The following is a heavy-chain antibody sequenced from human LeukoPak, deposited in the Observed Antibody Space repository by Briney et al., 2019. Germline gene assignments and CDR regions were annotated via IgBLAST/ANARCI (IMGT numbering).Heavy chain of an antibody. Sequence: SETLSLTCTVSGGSISSSSYYWGWIRQPPGKGLEWIANIFYSGSTYYSPSLKSRVTISVDTSKNQFSLKLSSVTAADTAVYYCARGIERNYYYYYYMDVWGKGTTVTVSS. D-gene: IGHD6-13*01. CDR3: ARGIERNYYYYYYMDV. J-gene: IGHJ6*03. CDR1: GGSISSSSYY. CDR2: IFYSGST. V-gene: IGHV4-39*07.